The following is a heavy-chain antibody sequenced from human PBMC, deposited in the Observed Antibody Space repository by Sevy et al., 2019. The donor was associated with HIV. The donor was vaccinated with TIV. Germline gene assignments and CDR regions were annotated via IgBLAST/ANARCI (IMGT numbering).Heavy chain of an antibody. J-gene: IGHJ4*02. CDR1: GFTFNIYW. V-gene: IGHV3-7*01. CDR3: ARIGYSSSANDY. CDR2: INQDGSVQ. Sequence: GGSLRLSCAPSGFTFNIYWMSWVRQAPGKGLEWVANINQDGSVQYYVDSVKGRFTISRDNAKNSAYLQMNSLRVEDTSIYYCARIGYSSSANDYWGQGTLVTVSS. D-gene: IGHD6-13*01.